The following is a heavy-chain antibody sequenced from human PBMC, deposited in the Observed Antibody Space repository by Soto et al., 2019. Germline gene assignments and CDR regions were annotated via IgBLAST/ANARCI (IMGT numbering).Heavy chain of an antibody. V-gene: IGHV4-59*08. J-gene: IGHJ6*02. CDR1: GGSISSYY. CDR2: IYHSESP. D-gene: IGHD5-18*01. CDR3: ARLRYSYGRYYAIDV. Sequence: PSEPLSLTCTVSGGSISSYYWTWIRQPPGMGLEWLGWIYHSESPRYNPSLKSRVTVSLDTSTNRSSLKLSSVTAADTAIYYCARLRYSYGRYYAIDVWGQGTSVTAP.